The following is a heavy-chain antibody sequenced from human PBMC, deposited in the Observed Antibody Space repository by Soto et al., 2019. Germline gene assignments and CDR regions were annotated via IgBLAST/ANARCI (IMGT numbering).Heavy chain of an antibody. Sequence: GGSLRLSCAASGFTFSSYSMNWVRQAPGKGLEWASSISSSSSYIYYADSVKGRFTISRDNAKNSLYLQMNSLRAEDTAVYYCARTLEDYDFWSGYYIYYFDYWGQGTLVTVSS. CDR1: GFTFSSYS. CDR2: ISSSSSYI. J-gene: IGHJ4*02. D-gene: IGHD3-3*01. CDR3: ARTLEDYDFWSGYYIYYFDY. V-gene: IGHV3-21*01.